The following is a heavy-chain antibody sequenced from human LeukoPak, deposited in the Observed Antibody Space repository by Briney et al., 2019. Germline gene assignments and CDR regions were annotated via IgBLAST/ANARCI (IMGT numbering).Heavy chain of an antibody. V-gene: IGHV7-4-1*02. D-gene: IGHD3-22*01. Sequence: GASVTVSCKASGGTFSKYTISWVRQRPGQGLEWMGWINTNTGNPTYAQGFTGRFVFSLDTSVSTAYLQISSLKAEDTAVYYCARGLRGAEIVVVTVWGQGTLVTVSS. CDR3: ARGLRGAEIVVVTV. CDR1: GGTFSKYT. J-gene: IGHJ4*02. CDR2: INTNTGNP.